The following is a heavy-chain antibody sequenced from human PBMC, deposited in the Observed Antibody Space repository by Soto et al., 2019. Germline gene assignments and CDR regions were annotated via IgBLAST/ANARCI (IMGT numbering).Heavy chain of an antibody. CDR3: AREDDYGYRYINYGLDV. D-gene: IGHD4-17*01. J-gene: IGHJ6*02. V-gene: IGHV3-30-3*01. CDR2: ISFDGTKK. Sequence: GGSLRLSCAASGFTFNIYALHWVRQAPGKGLEWVAVISFDGTKKYYSDSVKGRFTISRDNLKNTLYLQMNNLRVGDAALYFCAREDDYGYRYINYGLDVWGQGTTVTVSS. CDR1: GFTFNIYA.